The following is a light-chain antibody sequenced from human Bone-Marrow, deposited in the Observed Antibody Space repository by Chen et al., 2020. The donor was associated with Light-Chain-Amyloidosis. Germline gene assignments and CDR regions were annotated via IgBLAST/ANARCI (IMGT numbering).Light chain of an antibody. CDR2: EYS. J-gene: IGLJ3*02. CDR1: NLGSTS. V-gene: IGLV3-21*02. CDR3: QVWDRSSDRPV. Sequence: SYVLTQPSSVSVAPGQTATIACGGNNLGSTSVDLYQQTPGKAPPLVVDEYSDRPSGIPQRLSGSNSGNTATLTISRVEAGDEAASYCQVWDRSSDRPVFGGGTKLTVL.